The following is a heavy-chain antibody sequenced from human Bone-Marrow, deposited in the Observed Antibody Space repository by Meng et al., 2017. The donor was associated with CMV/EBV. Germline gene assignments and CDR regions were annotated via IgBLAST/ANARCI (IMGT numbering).Heavy chain of an antibody. D-gene: IGHD3-10*01. V-gene: IGHV3-15*01. CDR3: TTDAALLPYYFTY. CDR1: GFTFSNAW. CDR2: IKSKTDSGTT. J-gene: IGHJ4*02. Sequence: GESLKISCAASGFTFSNAWMSWVRQAPGKGLEWVGRIKSKTDSGTTDYAAPVKGRFTVSRDDPTTTLYLQMNSLKAEDTAVYYCTTDAALLPYYFTYWGQGTLVTVSS.